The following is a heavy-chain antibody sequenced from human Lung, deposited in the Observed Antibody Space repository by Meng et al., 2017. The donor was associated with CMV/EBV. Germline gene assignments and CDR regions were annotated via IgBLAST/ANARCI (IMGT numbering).Heavy chain of an antibody. D-gene: IGHD5-18*01. CDR1: GGSISSYY. Sequence: SETLSLXCTVSGGSISSYYWSWIRQPPGKGLEWIGYIYYSGSTNYNPSLKSRVTISVDTSKNQFSLKLSSVTAADTAVYYCARGARRLNSPYHYYYGMDVWGQGTTVTVSS. V-gene: IGHV4-59*01. CDR3: ARGARRLNSPYHYYYGMDV. J-gene: IGHJ6*02. CDR2: IYYSGST.